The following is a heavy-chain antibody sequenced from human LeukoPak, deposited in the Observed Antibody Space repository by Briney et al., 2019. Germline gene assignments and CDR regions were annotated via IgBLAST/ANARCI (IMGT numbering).Heavy chain of an antibody. CDR3: AFPAHHWLVRGAFDI. V-gene: IGHV3-23*01. D-gene: IGHD6-19*01. J-gene: IGHJ3*02. CDR1: GFMFRSYA. Sequence: GGSLRLSCAASGFMFRSYAMHWVRQAAGKGLEWVSQISGTGDNSDYADSVKGRFTISRDNSKRTLYLQLNNLRVEDTAIYYCAFPAHHWLVRGAFDIWGQGTVVTVSS. CDR2: ISGTGDNS.